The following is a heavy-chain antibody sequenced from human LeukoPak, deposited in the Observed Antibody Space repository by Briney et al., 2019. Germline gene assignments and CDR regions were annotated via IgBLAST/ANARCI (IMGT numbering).Heavy chain of an antibody. V-gene: IGHV4-59*01. Sequence: SETLSLTCTVSGGSISSYYWSWIRQPPGKGLEWIGCTYYSGSTNYNPSLKSRVTISVDTSKNQFSLKLSSVTAADTAVYYCARDYGSGSQPFDYWGQGTLVTVSS. CDR1: GGSISSYY. CDR2: TYYSGST. J-gene: IGHJ4*02. D-gene: IGHD3-10*01. CDR3: ARDYGSGSQPFDY.